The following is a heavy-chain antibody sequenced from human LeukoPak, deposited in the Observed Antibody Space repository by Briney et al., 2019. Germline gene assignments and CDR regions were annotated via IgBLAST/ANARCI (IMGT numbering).Heavy chain of an antibody. J-gene: IGHJ6*02. CDR3: ARDEDTAMVKPDYYYYYGIDV. CDR2: ISAYNGNT. CDR1: GYTFTSYG. Sequence: ASVKVSCKASGYTFTSYGISWVRQAPGQGLEWMGWISAYNGNTNYAQKLQGRVTMTTDTSTSTAYMELRSLRSDDTAVYYCARDEDTAMVKPDYYYYYGIDVWGQGTTVTVSS. D-gene: IGHD5-18*01. V-gene: IGHV1-18*01.